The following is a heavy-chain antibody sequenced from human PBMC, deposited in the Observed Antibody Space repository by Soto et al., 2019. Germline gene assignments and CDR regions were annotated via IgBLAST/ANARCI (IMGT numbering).Heavy chain of an antibody. Sequence: LRLSCTTSGFTFGAYALSWFRQAPGKGLEWVGFSRSKGYGGTTEFAASVRGRFTISRDDSNSIAYLQMNSLKTEDTAVYYCTRGMYTAYETAPLFFDFWGQGTLVTVSS. V-gene: IGHV3-49*03. CDR2: SRSKGYGGTT. D-gene: IGHD5-12*01. CDR3: TRGMYTAYETAPLFFDF. J-gene: IGHJ4*02. CDR1: GFTFGAYA.